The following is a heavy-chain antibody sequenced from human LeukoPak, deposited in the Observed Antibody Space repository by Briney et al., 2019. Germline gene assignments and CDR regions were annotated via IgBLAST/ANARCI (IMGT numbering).Heavy chain of an antibody. CDR3: ARSRYLDWGGAFDM. Sequence: GGSLRLSCAASGFTFSGYNMRWIRQAPGKGLEWVSSISRSGSTKYYADSVKGRFTISRDNAKNSLFLQMNSLRGEDTAIYYCARSRYLDWGGAFDMWGQGTMVTVSS. J-gene: IGHJ3*02. CDR2: ISRSGSTK. V-gene: IGHV3-11*04. CDR1: GFTFSGYN. D-gene: IGHD3-9*01.